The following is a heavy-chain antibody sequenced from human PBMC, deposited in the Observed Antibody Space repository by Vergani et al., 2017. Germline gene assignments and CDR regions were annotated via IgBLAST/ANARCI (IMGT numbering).Heavy chain of an antibody. Sequence: QVQLVESGGGVVQRGGSLRLSCATSGFTLSNYDMQWIRQGPGKGLEFVAFIQFDGSNQYYADSVKGRFTLSSDFSKNTLYLQMNSLRTDGTATYYCAKHFRGWGIVYWGQGTQVIVSS. CDR1: GFTLSNYD. CDR2: IQFDGSNQ. D-gene: IGHD3-16*01. J-gene: IGHJ4*02. V-gene: IGHV3-30*02. CDR3: AKHFRGWGIVY.